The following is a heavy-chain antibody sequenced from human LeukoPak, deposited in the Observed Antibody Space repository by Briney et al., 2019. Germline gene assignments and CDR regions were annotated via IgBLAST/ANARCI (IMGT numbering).Heavy chain of an antibody. J-gene: IGHJ4*02. D-gene: IGHD4/OR15-4a*01. CDR3: TRGLPNFSFFDY. Sequence: GGSLRLSCAASGFTFSNYWMHGVRQAPGKGLVWVSRTNSDASTTLYADSVQGRFSVSRDNAKDTLYLQMSSLRAEDTAVYYCTRGLPNFSFFDYWGQGILATVSS. V-gene: IGHV3-74*01. CDR2: TNSDASTT. CDR1: GFTFSNYW.